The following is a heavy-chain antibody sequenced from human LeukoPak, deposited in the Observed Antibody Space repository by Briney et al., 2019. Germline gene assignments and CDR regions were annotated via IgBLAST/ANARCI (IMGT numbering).Heavy chain of an antibody. CDR2: ISSSGSTI. CDR1: GFTFSDYY. J-gene: IGHJ3*01. CDR3: AREYYYDSSGYYS. Sequence: PGGSLRLSCAASGFTFSDYYMSWTRQAPGKGREWVSYISSSGSTIYYADSVKGRFTISRDNAKNSLYLQMNSLRAEDTAVYYCAREYYYDSSGYYSWGQGTMVTVSS. V-gene: IGHV3-11*04. D-gene: IGHD3-22*01.